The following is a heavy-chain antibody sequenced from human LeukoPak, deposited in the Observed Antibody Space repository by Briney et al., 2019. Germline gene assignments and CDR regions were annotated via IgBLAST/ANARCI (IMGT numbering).Heavy chain of an antibody. V-gene: IGHV4-4*07. Sequence: SETLSLTCTVSGGSISSYYWSWIRQPAGKGLEWIGRIYTSGSTNYNPSLKSRVTMSVGTSKNQLSLKMSSVTAADTAVYYCARDGARSWFDPWGQGTLVTVSS. D-gene: IGHD1-26*01. J-gene: IGHJ5*02. CDR2: IYTSGST. CDR1: GGSISSYY. CDR3: ARDGARSWFDP.